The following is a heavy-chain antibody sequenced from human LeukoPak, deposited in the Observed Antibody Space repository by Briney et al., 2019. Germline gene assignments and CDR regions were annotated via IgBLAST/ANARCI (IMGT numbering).Heavy chain of an antibody. CDR1: GFTFSSYA. D-gene: IGHD3-10*01. CDR3: AKDQLWFGNP. V-gene: IGHV3-23*01. CDR2: IRRSGESA. J-gene: IGHJ5*02. Sequence: GGSLRLSCVASGFTFSSYAMTWVRQAPGKGLEWVSGIRRSGESAYYADSVKGRFTISRDNSRNTLYLQMNSLRAEDTAIYYCAKDQLWFGNPWGQGTLVTVSS.